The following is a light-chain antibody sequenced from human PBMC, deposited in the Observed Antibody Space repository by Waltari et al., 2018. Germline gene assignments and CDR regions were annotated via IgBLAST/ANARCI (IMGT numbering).Light chain of an antibody. CDR1: QGISSY. CDR2: AAS. Sequence: DIQLTQFPSFLSASVGDRVTITCRASQGISSYLAWYQQEPGKAPKLLIYAASTLQSGVPSRFRGSGSGTEFTLTISSLQPEDFATYYCQQLNSYPLTFGGGTKVEIK. CDR3: QQLNSYPLT. J-gene: IGKJ4*01. V-gene: IGKV1-9*01.